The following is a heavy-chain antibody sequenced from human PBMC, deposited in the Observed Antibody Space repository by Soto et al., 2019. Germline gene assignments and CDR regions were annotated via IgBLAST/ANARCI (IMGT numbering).Heavy chain of an antibody. D-gene: IGHD3-22*01. Sequence: GGSLRLSCAASGFTFSSYGMHWVRQAPGKGLEWVAVISYDGSNKYYADSVKGRFTISRDNSKNTLYRQMNRLRAEDPAVSYCVSRSYSDSSGYSADYWGQGTLVTVSS. CDR3: VSRSYSDSSGYSADY. CDR2: ISYDGSNK. CDR1: GFTFSSYG. V-gene: IGHV3-30*03. J-gene: IGHJ4*02.